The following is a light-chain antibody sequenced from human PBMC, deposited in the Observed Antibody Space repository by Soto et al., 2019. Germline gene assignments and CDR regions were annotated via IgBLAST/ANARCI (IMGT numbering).Light chain of an antibody. CDR1: QSVSSSY. V-gene: IGKV3-20*01. J-gene: IGKJ3*01. CDR2: GAS. Sequence: EIVLTQSPGTLSLSPGERATLSCRASQSVSSSYLGWYQKKPGQAPRLLIYGASSRATGIPDRFSGSGSGTDFTFIISRLEPEDFAVYYCQQYGSSPFTFGPGTKVDIK. CDR3: QQYGSSPFT.